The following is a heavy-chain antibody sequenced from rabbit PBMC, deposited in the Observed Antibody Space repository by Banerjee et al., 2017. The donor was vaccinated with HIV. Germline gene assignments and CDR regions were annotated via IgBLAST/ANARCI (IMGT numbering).Heavy chain of an antibody. J-gene: IGHJ6*01. CDR2: IDPVFGIT. D-gene: IGHD8-1*01. CDR1: GFTLSSYY. CDR3: ARDTGSSFSSYGMDL. Sequence: HLKESGGGLVQPGGSLKLSCKASGFTLSSYYMNWVRQAPGKGLEWIGYIDPVFGITYYANWVNGRFSISRENAQNTVDLKMNSLTAADTATYFCARDTGSSFSSYGMDLWGPGTLVTV. V-gene: IGHV1S7*01.